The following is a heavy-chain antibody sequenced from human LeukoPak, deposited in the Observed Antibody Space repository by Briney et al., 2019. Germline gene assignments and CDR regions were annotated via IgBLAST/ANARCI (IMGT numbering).Heavy chain of an antibody. CDR1: GYTFTGYY. J-gene: IGHJ4*02. CDR3: AKAMVRGVYYFDY. Sequence: GASVKVSCKASGYTFTGYYMHWVRQAPGQGHEWMGWINPNSGGTNYAQKFQGRVTMTRDTSISTAYMELSRLRSDDTAVYYCAKAMVRGVYYFDYWGQGTLVTVSS. V-gene: IGHV1-2*02. CDR2: INPNSGGT. D-gene: IGHD3-10*01.